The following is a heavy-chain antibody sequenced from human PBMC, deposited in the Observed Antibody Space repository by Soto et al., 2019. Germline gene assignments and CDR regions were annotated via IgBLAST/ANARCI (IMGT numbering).Heavy chain of an antibody. CDR2: IIPILGIA. CDR1: GGTFSSYT. J-gene: IGHJ4*02. Sequence: GASVKVSCKASGGTFSSYTISWVRQAPGQGLEWMGRIIPILGIANYAQKFQGRVTMTTDTSTSTAYMELRSLRSDDTAVYYCARNEGSIAAAGDFDYWGQGTLVTVSS. V-gene: IGHV1-69*02. D-gene: IGHD6-13*01. CDR3: ARNEGSIAAAGDFDY.